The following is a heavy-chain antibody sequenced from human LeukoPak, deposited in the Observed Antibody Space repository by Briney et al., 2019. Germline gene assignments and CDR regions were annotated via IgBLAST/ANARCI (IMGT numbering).Heavy chain of an antibody. D-gene: IGHD1-26*01. CDR2: IYYSGRP. CDR1: GGPISSGTYY. J-gene: IGHJ4*02. V-gene: IGHV4-39*07. CDR3: ACEGWSYGRLDY. Sequence: SETLSLTCTVSGGPISSGTYYWGWIRQPPGRGREWIGSIYYSGRPYNNPALKSRVTISGDPSKNQFSVKQSSVTAADASVYFCACEGWSYGRLDYWGQRTLVTVSS.